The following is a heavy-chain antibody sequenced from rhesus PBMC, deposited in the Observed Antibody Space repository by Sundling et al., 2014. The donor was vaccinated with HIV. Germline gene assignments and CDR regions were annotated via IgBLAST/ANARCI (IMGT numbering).Heavy chain of an antibody. Sequence: QVQLQESGPGLVKPSETLSLACAVSGGSISDNYYWTWIRQPPGKGLECIGSIYGNSASTYYNSSLKNRVTISKDASKNQFSLKLSSVTAADTAVFYCAVAQSIVGATSWGQGVLVTVS. V-gene: IGHV4S9*01. J-gene: IGHJ4*01. CDR2: IYGNSAST. D-gene: IGHD1-44*02. CDR1: GGSISDNYY. CDR3: AVAQSIVGATS.